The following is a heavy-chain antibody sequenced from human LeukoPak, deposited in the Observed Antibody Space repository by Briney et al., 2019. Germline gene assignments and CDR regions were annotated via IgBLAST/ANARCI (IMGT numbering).Heavy chain of an antibody. CDR2: ITGGGGDT. J-gene: IGHJ4*02. CDR1: GFTFSNYA. Sequence: GGSLRLSCAASGFTFSNYAMSWVRQAPGKGLEWISAITGGGGDTYYADSVKGRYTISRDNSKNTLYLQMNSLRAEDTAVYYCARDLPPGYWGQGTLVTVSS. CDR3: ARDLPPGY. V-gene: IGHV3-23*01.